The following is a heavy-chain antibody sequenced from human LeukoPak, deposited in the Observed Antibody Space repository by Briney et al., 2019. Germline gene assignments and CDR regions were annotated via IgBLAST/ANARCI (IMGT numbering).Heavy chain of an antibody. CDR1: GFTVSSNY. CDR2: IYSGGST. CDR3: ARVPTATWRYYFDY. Sequence: RGSLRLSCAASGFTVSSNYMSWVRQAPGKGLEWVSVIYSGGSTYYADSVKGRFTISRDNSKNTLYLQMNSLRAEDTAVYYCARVPTATWRYYFDYWGQGTLVTVSS. D-gene: IGHD5-12*01. J-gene: IGHJ4*02. V-gene: IGHV3-53*01.